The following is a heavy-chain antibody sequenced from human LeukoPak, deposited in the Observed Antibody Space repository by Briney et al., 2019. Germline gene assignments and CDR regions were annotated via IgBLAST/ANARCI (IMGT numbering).Heavy chain of an antibody. CDR1: AYTFDNYY. Sequence: GASVKVSCKASAYTFDNYYIHWVRQAPGQGLEWMGWMNPGTGDTNYAHNPQGRVTMTRDTSLDTAYLDLTRLTPDDTALYYCAREGWNALDHWGQGTLVTVSS. J-gene: IGHJ4*02. D-gene: IGHD1-1*01. CDR3: AREGWNALDH. V-gene: IGHV1-2*02. CDR2: MNPGTGDT.